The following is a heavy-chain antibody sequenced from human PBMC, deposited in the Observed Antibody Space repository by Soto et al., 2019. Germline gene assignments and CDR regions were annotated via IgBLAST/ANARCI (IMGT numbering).Heavy chain of an antibody. Sequence: QVQLQESGPGLVKPSQTLSLTCTVSGGSISSGGYYWSWIRQHPGKGLEWIGYIYYSGSTYYNPSLKSRVTMSVDTSKNQFSLKLSSVTAAATAVYYCVVVRGVIGLVNWFDPWGQGTLVTVSS. CDR1: GGSISSGGYY. V-gene: IGHV4-31*03. D-gene: IGHD3-10*01. J-gene: IGHJ5*02. CDR3: VVVRGVIGLVNWFDP. CDR2: IYYSGST.